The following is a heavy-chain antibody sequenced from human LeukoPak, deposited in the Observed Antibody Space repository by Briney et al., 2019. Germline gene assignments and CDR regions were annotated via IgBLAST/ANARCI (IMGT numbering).Heavy chain of an antibody. D-gene: IGHD3-22*01. J-gene: IGHJ3*02. CDR2: INPNSGGT. V-gene: IGHV1-2*02. CDR1: GYTFTGYY. Sequence: ASVKVSCKASGYTFTGYYMHWVRQAPGQGLEWMGWINPNSGGTNYAQKFQGRVTMTRDTSTSTAYMELRSLRSDDTAVYYCARRGYYDSSGYPNAFDIWGQGTMVTVSS. CDR3: ARRGYYDSSGYPNAFDI.